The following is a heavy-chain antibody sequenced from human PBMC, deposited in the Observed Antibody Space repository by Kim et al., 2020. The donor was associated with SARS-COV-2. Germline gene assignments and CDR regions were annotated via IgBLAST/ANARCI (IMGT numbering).Heavy chain of an antibody. CDR3: AREVGSTSCYGCPWFDP. D-gene: IGHD2-2*01. V-gene: IGHV4-4*02. J-gene: IGHJ5*02. CDR2: IYHSGST. Sequence: SETLSLTCAVSGGSISSSNWWSWVRQPPGKGLEWIGEIYHSGSTNYNPSLKSRGTISVDKSKNQFSLKLSSVTAADTAVYYCAREVGSTSCYGCPWFDPWGQGTLVTVSS. CDR1: GGSISSSNW.